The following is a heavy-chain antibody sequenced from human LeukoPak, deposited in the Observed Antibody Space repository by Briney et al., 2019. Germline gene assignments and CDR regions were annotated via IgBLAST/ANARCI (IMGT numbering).Heavy chain of an antibody. J-gene: IGHJ4*02. D-gene: IGHD3-22*01. CDR2: IDGSSSNM. Sequence: GGSLRLSCAASGFFFSDYYMSWMRQAPGKGLEWVSYIDGSSSNMYYADSVKGRFTISRDNAKNSLCLQMNSLRGEDTAVYYCVRAYTRGYSDDFDYWGQGTLVTVSS. CDR3: VRAYTRGYSDDFDY. V-gene: IGHV3-11*01. CDR1: GFFFSDYY.